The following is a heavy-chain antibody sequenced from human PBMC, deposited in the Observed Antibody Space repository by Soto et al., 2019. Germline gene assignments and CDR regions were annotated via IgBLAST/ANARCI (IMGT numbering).Heavy chain of an antibody. CDR2: INHSGST. CDR3: ARSGYYYDSSGYYYLDY. Sequence: SETLSLTCAVYGGSFSGYYWSWIRQPPGKGLEWIGEINHSGSTNYNPSLKSRVTISVDTSKNQFSLKLSSVTAADTAVYYCARSGYYYDSSGYYYLDYWGQGTLVTVS. CDR1: GGSFSGYY. V-gene: IGHV4-34*01. D-gene: IGHD3-22*01. J-gene: IGHJ4*02.